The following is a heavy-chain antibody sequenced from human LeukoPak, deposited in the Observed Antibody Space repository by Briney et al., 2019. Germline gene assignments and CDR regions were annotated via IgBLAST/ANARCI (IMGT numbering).Heavy chain of an antibody. CDR2: IFYTGKT. CDR3: ARVFDS. V-gene: IGHV4-39*07. J-gene: IGHJ4*02. CDR1: GGSVYTSDYY. Sequence: PSETLSLTCTVSGGSVYTSDYYWGWVRQPPGKGPEWIGDIFYTGKTNSNPSLKSRVSISIDTSKNQFSLKLTSVTAADTAVYYCARVFDSWGQGTLVTVSS.